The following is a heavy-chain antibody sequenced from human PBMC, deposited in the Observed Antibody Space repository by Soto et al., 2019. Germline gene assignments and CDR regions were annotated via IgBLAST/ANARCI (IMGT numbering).Heavy chain of an antibody. Sequence: QITLKESGPTLVKPTQTLTLTCTFSGFSLSTSGVGVGWIRQPPGKALEWLALIYWDDDKRYSPSLKSRLTITKDTSKSQVVFTMTNMDPVDTATYYCARKPAEYSSGWHYYYYGMDVWGQGTTVTVSS. CDR1: GFSLSTSGVG. J-gene: IGHJ6*02. CDR2: IYWDDDK. D-gene: IGHD6-19*01. CDR3: ARKPAEYSSGWHYYYYGMDV. V-gene: IGHV2-5*02.